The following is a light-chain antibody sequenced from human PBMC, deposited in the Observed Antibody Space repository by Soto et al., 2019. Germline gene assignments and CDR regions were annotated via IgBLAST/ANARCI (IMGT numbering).Light chain of an antibody. V-gene: IGKV3-20*01. J-gene: IGKJ1*01. CDR3: QQYNNWWT. Sequence: EIVLTQSPGTLSLSPGERATLSCRASQSVRNRYLAWFQQKPGQAPRLLIYGASSGATGIPGRFSGSGSGTEFTLTISSLQSEDFAVYYCQQYNNWWTFGQGTKVDIK. CDR1: QSVRNRY. CDR2: GAS.